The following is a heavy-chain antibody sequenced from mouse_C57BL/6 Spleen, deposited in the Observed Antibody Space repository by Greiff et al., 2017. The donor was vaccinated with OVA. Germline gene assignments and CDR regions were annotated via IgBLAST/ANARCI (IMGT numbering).Heavy chain of an antibody. D-gene: IGHD2-3*01. CDR3: TRAVDGYYDAMDY. CDR1: GYTFTSYW. J-gene: IGHJ4*01. Sequence: VQLKQSGSVLARPGASVKMSCKTSGYTFTSYWMHWVKQRPGQGLEWIGAIYPGNSDTSYNQKFKGKAKLTAVTSASTAYMELSSLTNEDSAVDYCTRAVDGYYDAMDYWGQGTSVTVSS. CDR2: IYPGNSDT. V-gene: IGHV1-5*01.